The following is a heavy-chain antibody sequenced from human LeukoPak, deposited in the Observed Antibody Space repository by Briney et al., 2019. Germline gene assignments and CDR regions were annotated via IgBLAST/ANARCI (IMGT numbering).Heavy chain of an antibody. Sequence: SETLSLTRDVSGVSINTCCYYWTWIRQPPGKGLEWIGYKYYSGSTRYNSSLRSRLTISLDTSKNQFSLRLTSVTAADTAVYYCAGGRSYGFDFDSWGPGTLVIVSS. CDR3: AGGRSYGFDFDS. CDR2: KYYSGST. J-gene: IGHJ4*02. D-gene: IGHD5-18*01. V-gene: IGHV4-61*01. CDR1: GVSINTCCYY.